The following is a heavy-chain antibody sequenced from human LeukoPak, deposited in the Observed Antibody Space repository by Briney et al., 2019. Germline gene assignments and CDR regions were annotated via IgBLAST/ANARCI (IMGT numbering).Heavy chain of an antibody. V-gene: IGHV3-23*01. D-gene: IGHD6-13*01. CDR2: ISGSGGST. Sequence: PGGSLRLSCAASGFTFSSYAMSWVRQAPGKGLEWVSAISGSGGSTYYADSVNGRFTISRDNSKNTLYLQMNSLRAEDTAVYYCAKGIAAAGTRSPRYFDYWGQGTLVTVSS. J-gene: IGHJ4*02. CDR3: AKGIAAAGTRSPRYFDY. CDR1: GFTFSSYA.